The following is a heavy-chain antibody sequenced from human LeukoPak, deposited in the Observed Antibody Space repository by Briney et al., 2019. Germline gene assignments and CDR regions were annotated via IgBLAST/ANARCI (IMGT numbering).Heavy chain of an antibody. J-gene: IGHJ6*02. CDR3: ARDKDYYYDSSGYSDYYGMDV. CDR1: GFTFSSYS. CDR2: ISSSSSYI. D-gene: IGHD3-22*01. Sequence: PGGSLRLSCAASGFTFSSYSMNWVRQAPGKGLEWVSSISSSSSYIYYADSVKGRFTISRDNAKNSLYLQMNSLRAEDTAVYYCARDKDYYYDSSGYSDYYGMDVWGQGTTVTVSS. V-gene: IGHV3-21*01.